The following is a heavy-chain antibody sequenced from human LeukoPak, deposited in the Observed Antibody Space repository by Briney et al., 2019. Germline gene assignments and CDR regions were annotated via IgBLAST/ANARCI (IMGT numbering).Heavy chain of an antibody. CDR2: IWYDGSNK. D-gene: IGHD6-13*01. Sequence: GGSLRLSCAASGFTFSSYGMHWVRQAPGKGLEWVAVIWYDGSNKYYADSVKGRFIISRDNSKNTLYLQMNSLRAEDTAVYYCVRGDSSSWSPFDYWGQGTLVTVSS. V-gene: IGHV3-33*01. CDR3: VRGDSSSWSPFDY. CDR1: GFTFSSYG. J-gene: IGHJ4*02.